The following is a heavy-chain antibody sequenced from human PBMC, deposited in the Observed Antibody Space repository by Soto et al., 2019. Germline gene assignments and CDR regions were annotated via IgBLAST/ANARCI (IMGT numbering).Heavy chain of an antibody. Sequence: GSLRLSCAASGFTFSGSAMHWVRQASGKGLEWVGRIRSKANNYATAYDASVNGRFTISRDDSKDTADLQMNSLKTEDTAVYYCARHIVGPATDRFDSWGQGTLVTVSS. CDR2: IRSKANNYAT. CDR1: GFTFSGSA. D-gene: IGHD1-26*01. J-gene: IGHJ4*02. CDR3: ARHIVGPATDRFDS. V-gene: IGHV3-73*01.